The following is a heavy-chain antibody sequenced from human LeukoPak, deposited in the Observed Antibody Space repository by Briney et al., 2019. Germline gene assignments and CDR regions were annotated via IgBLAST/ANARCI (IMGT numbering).Heavy chain of an antibody. D-gene: IGHD3-10*01. CDR1: GFTFSKYG. J-gene: IGHJ6*03. CDR2: ISHDGSNE. CDR3: AKNSRRNYGSVIGPTKGYMDV. V-gene: IGHV3-30*18. Sequence: PGGSLRLSCAVSGFTFSKYGMHWVRQAPGKGLEWVAAISHDGSNEYYVDSVKGRFSISRDNSKNTLYLQMNSLRAEDTAVYYCAKNSRRNYGSVIGPTKGYMDVWGKGTTVTVSS.